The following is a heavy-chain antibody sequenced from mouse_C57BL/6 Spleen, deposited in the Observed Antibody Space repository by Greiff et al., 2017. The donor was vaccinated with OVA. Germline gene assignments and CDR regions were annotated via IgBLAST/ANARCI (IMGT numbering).Heavy chain of an antibody. CDR1: GYAFTSSW. CDR2: IYPGDGDT. D-gene: IGHD4-1*01. J-gene: IGHJ2*01. Sequence: VQLQQSGPELVKPGASVKISCKASGYAFTSSWMNWVKQRPGTGLEWIGRIYPGDGDTNYNGKFKGKATLTADKSSSPAYMQLSSLTSEDSAVYFCAIGSNSFYFDYWGQGTTLTVSS. V-gene: IGHV1-82*01. CDR3: AIGSNSFYFDY.